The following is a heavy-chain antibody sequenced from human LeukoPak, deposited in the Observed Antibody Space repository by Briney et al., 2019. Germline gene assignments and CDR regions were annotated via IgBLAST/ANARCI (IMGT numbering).Heavy chain of an antibody. CDR1: GFTFSSYG. CDR3: ARDDSMVRGALYYFDY. Sequence: GRSLRLSCAASGFTFSSYGMHWVRQAPGKGLEWVAVIWYDGSNKYYADSVKGRFTISRDNSKNTLYLQMNGLRAEDTAVYYCARDDSMVRGALYYFDYWGQGTLVTVSS. J-gene: IGHJ4*02. CDR2: IWYDGSNK. D-gene: IGHD3-10*01. V-gene: IGHV3-33*01.